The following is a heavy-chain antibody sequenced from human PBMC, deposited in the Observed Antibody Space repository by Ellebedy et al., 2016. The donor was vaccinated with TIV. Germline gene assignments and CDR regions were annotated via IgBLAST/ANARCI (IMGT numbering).Heavy chain of an antibody. CDR3: VRRLGSGSYYRGYYYYGMDV. CDR2: ISGSGGTI. J-gene: IGHJ6*02. Sequence: LSLTCAASGFTFSDYYMGWIRQAPGKGLEWVSYISGSGGTIYYADPVKGRFTISRDNAKNSLYLQMNSLRAEDTAVYYCVRRLGSGSYYRGYYYYGMDVWGQGTTVTVSS. CDR1: GFTFSDYY. V-gene: IGHV3-11*01. D-gene: IGHD3-10*01.